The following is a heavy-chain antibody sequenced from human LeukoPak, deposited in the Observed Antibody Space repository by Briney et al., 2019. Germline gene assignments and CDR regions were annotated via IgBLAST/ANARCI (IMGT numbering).Heavy chain of an antibody. CDR1: GGSISSGGYY. D-gene: IGHD6-19*01. J-gene: IGHJ4*02. V-gene: IGHV4-61*08. CDR3: ARFSSGWRGGDY. Sequence: SETLSLTCTVSGGSISSGGYYWSWIRQPPGKGLEWIGYIYYSGSTNYNPSLKSRVTISVDTSKNQFSLKLSSVTAADTAVYYCARFSSGWRGGDYWGQGTLVTVSS. CDR2: IYYSGST.